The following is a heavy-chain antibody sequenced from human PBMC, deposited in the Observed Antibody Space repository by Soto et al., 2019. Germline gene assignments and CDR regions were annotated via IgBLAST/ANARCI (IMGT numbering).Heavy chain of an antibody. Sequence: QVQLQESGPGLVKPSGTLSLTCAVSSGSISSSNWWSWVRQPPGKGLEWIGEIYHSGSTNYNPSLKSRVTVAVDKSKNQFSLKLSSVTAADTAVYYCARVGIGAGIMGYMDVWGKGTTVTVSS. V-gene: IGHV4-4*02. CDR1: SGSISSSNW. D-gene: IGHD3-10*01. CDR2: IYHSGST. CDR3: ARVGIGAGIMGYMDV. J-gene: IGHJ6*03.